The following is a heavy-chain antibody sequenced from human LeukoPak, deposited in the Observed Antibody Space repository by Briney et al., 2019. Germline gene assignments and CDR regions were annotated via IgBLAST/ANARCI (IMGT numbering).Heavy chain of an antibody. Sequence: SETLSLTCTVSGASISSYYWSWIRQPPGKGLEWIGYIYYSGSTNYNPSLKSRVTISVDTSKNQFSLKLSSVTAADTAVYYCARHPGYYGSGGDYWGQGTLVTVSS. CDR3: ARHPGYYGSGGDY. CDR1: GASISSYY. J-gene: IGHJ4*02. D-gene: IGHD3-10*01. V-gene: IGHV4-59*08. CDR2: IYYSGST.